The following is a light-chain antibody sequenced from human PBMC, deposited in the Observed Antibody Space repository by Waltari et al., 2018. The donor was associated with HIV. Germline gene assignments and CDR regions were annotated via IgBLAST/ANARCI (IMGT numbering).Light chain of an antibody. Sequence: IVMTQSPLSLPVTPGEPASISCRSSQSLLNSNTYTYLDWYLQKPGQSPHLLIYLASKRASGVPDRFSGSQSGTDFTLKISRVEAEDVGVYYCMQALQTPYTFGQGTKLEIK. CDR3: MQALQTPYT. J-gene: IGKJ2*01. V-gene: IGKV2-28*01. CDR1: QSLLNSNTYTY. CDR2: LAS.